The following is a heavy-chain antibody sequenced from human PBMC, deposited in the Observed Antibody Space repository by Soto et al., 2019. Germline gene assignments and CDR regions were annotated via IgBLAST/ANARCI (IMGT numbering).Heavy chain of an antibody. Sequence: EEQLVESGGGLVQPGGSLRLSCAASGFSFSSHIMYWVRQAPGKGLEWVSSINSGSTTIYYADSVQGRFTISRDNAKNSLYLQMNSLRADDTAVYYCLNGDYYVGQGTLVTGPS. CDR3: LNGDYY. J-gene: IGHJ4*02. CDR1: GFSFSSHI. D-gene: IGHD4-17*01. CDR2: INSGSTTI. V-gene: IGHV3-48*01.